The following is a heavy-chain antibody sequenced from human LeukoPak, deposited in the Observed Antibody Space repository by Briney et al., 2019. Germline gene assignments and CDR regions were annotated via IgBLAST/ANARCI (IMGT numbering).Heavy chain of an antibody. V-gene: IGHV3-23*01. J-gene: IGHJ4*02. CDR1: GFTFSTYA. Sequence: PGGSRRLSCAASGFTFSTYAMSWVRQAPGKGLEWVSAVSGTADSTYYADSVKGRFTISRDNSKNTLYLQMNSLRAEDTAVYYCAKEKNSNGNFDYWGQGTLVTVSS. CDR3: AKEKNSNGNFDY. D-gene: IGHD5-18*01. CDR2: VSGTADST.